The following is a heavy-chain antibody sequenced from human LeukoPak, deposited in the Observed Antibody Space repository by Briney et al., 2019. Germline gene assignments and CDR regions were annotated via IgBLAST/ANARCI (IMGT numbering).Heavy chain of an antibody. D-gene: IGHD3-16*02. Sequence: SETLSLTCVVYGGSFSGYFWSWIRQPPGMGLEWIGEIDHSGSTKYNPSLKSRVTISVDMSKNQFSLKLSSVTAADTAVYYCARSTSLHLWKRVDYWGQGTLVTVSS. CDR2: IDHSGST. CDR1: GGSFSGYF. V-gene: IGHV4-34*01. J-gene: IGHJ4*02. CDR3: ARSTSLHLWKRVDY.